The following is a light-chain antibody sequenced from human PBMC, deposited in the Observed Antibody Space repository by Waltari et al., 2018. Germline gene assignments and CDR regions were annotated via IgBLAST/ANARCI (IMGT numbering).Light chain of an antibody. V-gene: IGLV2-14*01. J-gene: IGLJ3*02. CDR1: SSDVGFYNY. CDR3: NSYAGSSSWV. Sequence: QSALTQPASVSGSPGQSITISCTGTSSDVGFYNYVSWYQQHPGKAHKLMIYDVSERPSWCSNRFSGSKSGNPASLTISGLQAEDEADYYCNSYAGSSSWVFGGGTKLTVL. CDR2: DVS.